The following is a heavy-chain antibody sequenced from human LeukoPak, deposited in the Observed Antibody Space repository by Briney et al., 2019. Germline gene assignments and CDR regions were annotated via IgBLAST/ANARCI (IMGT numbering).Heavy chain of an antibody. CDR3: AKAPAPYYYYYGMDV. CDR2: ISDNGVTR. J-gene: IGHJ6*02. V-gene: IGHV3-23*01. CDR1: GFTFSSYV. Sequence: GGSLRFSCAASGFTFSSYVMNWVRQAPGKGLEWVSSISDNGVTRYYADSVKGRFTISRDNSDNTVYLQMNSLRAEDTAIYYCAKAPAPYYYYYGMDVWGQGTAVTVSS.